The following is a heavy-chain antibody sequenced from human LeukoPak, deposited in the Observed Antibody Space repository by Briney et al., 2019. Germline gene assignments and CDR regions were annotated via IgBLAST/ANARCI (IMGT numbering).Heavy chain of an antibody. CDR3: ARGPYDYGDYQNIFDY. V-gene: IGHV4-34*01. D-gene: IGHD4-17*01. CDR2: INHIGST. CDR1: GGSFSGYY. Sequence: PSETLSLTCAVYGGSFSGYYWSWIRQPPGKGLEWIGEINHIGSTNYNPSLKSRVTISVDTSKNQFSLKLGSVTAADTAVYYCARGPYDYGDYQNIFDYWGQGTLVTVSS. J-gene: IGHJ4*02.